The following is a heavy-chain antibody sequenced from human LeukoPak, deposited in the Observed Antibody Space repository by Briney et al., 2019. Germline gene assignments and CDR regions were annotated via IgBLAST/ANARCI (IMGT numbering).Heavy chain of an antibody. D-gene: IGHD2-2*02. CDR2: ISSSGSTI. V-gene: IGHV3-48*03. Sequence: PGGSLRLSCAASGFTFNSYEMNWVRQAPGKGLEWVSYISSSGSTIYYADSVKGRFTISRDNAKNSLYLQMNSLRAEDTAVYYCARVPMVVVPAAISGGYWGQGTLVTVSS. J-gene: IGHJ4*02. CDR3: ARVPMVVVPAAISGGY. CDR1: GFTFNSYE.